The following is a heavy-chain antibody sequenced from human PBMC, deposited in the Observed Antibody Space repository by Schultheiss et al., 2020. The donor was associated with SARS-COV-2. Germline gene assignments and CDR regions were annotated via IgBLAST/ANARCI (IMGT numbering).Heavy chain of an antibody. V-gene: IGHV4-39*07. Sequence: SETLSLTCTVSGGSISSSSYYWGWIRQPPGKGLEWIGSMYYSGRTYYSPSLKSRVTISVDTSKNQFSLKLSSVTAADTAVYYCARGRRGYDILTGYEHFDYWGQGTLVTVSS. D-gene: IGHD3-9*01. J-gene: IGHJ4*02. CDR2: MYYSGRT. CDR3: ARGRRGYDILTGYEHFDY. CDR1: GGSISSSSYY.